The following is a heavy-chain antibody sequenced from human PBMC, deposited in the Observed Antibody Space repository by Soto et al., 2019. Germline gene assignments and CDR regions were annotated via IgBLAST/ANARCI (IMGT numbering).Heavy chain of an antibody. V-gene: IGHV1-69*02. D-gene: IGHD2-2*01. J-gene: IGHJ4*02. Sequence: ASVKVSCKASGGTFSSYTISWVRQAPGQGLEWMGRIIPILGIAKYAQKFQGRVTITGDKSTSTAYMELSSLRSEDTAVYYCARARYCSSTSCHWDYWGQGTLVTVSS. CDR2: IIPILGIA. CDR3: ARARYCSSTSCHWDY. CDR1: GGTFSSYT.